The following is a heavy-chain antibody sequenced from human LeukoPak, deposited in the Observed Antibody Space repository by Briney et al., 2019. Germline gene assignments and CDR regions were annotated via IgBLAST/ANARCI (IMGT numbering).Heavy chain of an antibody. Sequence: GGSLRLSCAASGFPFSPYWMHWVRQAPGKGLEWVSSIGSDSTYIYYTDSVKGRFTISRDNAKNSLYLQMNSLRAEDTAVYYCATGDRYWGQGTLVTVSS. CDR2: IGSDSTYI. J-gene: IGHJ4*02. CDR1: GFPFSPYW. CDR3: ATGDRY. D-gene: IGHD7-27*01. V-gene: IGHV3-21*01.